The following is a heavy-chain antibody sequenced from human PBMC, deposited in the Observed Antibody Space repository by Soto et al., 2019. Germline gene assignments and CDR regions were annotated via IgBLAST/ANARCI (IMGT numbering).Heavy chain of an antibody. V-gene: IGHV4-59*08. J-gene: IGHJ4*02. CDR2: IYSSGST. CDR3: ARQSRHSNGWFYFDD. Sequence: SETLSLTCTVSGGSISSYYWSWFRQPPGKGLEWIGYIYSSGSTNYSPSLKSRVTILVDTSKNQFSLELRSVTAADTAVYYCARQSRHSNGWFYFDDWGQGTLVTVSS. D-gene: IGHD6-19*01. CDR1: GGSISSYY.